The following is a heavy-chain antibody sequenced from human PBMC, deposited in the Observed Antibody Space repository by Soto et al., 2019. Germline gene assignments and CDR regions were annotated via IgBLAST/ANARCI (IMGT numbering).Heavy chain of an antibody. CDR3: ARGGTPIDY. J-gene: IGHJ4*02. D-gene: IGHD3-16*01. Sequence: QVQLVQSGAEVKKPGASVKVSCKASGYTFTNFGISWVRQAPGQGLEWMGWISAYNGNTNYAQNFQGRVTMTTDTATSTAYVELRSLRSDDTAVYYGARGGTPIDYWGQGTLVTVSS. CDR2: ISAYNGNT. V-gene: IGHV1-18*01. CDR1: GYTFTNFG.